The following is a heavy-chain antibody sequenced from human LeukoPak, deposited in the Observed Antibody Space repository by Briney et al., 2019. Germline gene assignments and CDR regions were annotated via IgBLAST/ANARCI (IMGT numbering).Heavy chain of an antibody. CDR2: IRYDGNDK. J-gene: IGHJ4*02. Sequence: PGRSLRLSCAASGFTFSSYGMHRVRQAPGKGLEWVAFIRYDGNDKYYADSVKGRFTISRDNSKNTLYLQMNSLRAEDTAVYYCAKTAAADSVYWGQGTLVTVSS. CDR1: GFTFSSYG. V-gene: IGHV3-30*02. D-gene: IGHD6-13*01. CDR3: AKTAAADSVY.